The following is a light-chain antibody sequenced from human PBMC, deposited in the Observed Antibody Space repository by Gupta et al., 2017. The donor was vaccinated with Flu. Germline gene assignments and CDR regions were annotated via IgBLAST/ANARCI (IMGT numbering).Light chain of an antibody. CDR1: TSIIGANYD. CDR3: QSRGNSLSESGG. Sequence: TISCTGSTSIIGANYDVHWYQQLPGTAPKLLKYEDDSRPSGVPDRFSGSKSDTSASLAITGLQAEDAAAYSWQSRGNSLSESGGCGGGT. CDR2: EDD. V-gene: IGLV1-40*01. J-gene: IGLJ3*02.